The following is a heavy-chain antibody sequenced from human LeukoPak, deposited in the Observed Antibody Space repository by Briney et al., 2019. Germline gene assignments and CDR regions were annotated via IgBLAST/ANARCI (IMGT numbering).Heavy chain of an antibody. Sequence: SQTLSLTCTVSDGSISSYYWSWIRQPPGKGLEWIGYIYYSGSTNYNPSLKSRVTISVDTSKNQFSLKLSSVTAADTAVYYCASGSGYDPLDHWGQGTLVTVSS. CDR2: IYYSGST. D-gene: IGHD5-12*01. CDR3: ASGSGYDPLDH. CDR1: DGSISSYY. V-gene: IGHV4-59*08. J-gene: IGHJ4*02.